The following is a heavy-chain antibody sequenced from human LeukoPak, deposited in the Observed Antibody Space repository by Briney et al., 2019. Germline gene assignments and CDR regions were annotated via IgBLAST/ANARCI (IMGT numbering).Heavy chain of an antibody. CDR1: GFTFSSYA. J-gene: IGHJ4*02. V-gene: IGHV3-23*01. D-gene: IGHD4-17*01. Sequence: PGGSLRLSCAASGFTFSSYAMSWVRQAPGKGLEWASSISGSGGSTYYADSVKGRFTISRDNSKNTLYLQMNSLRTEDTAVYYCAKGYMSTALFDYWGQGTLVTVSS. CDR2: ISGSGGST. CDR3: AKGYMSTALFDY.